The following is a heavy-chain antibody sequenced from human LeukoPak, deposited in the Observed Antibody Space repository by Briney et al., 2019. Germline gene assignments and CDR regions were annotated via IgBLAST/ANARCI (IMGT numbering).Heavy chain of an antibody. J-gene: IGHJ4*02. Sequence: GGSLRLSCAASGFTFSSYWMHWVRQAPGKGLVWVSRINSDGSSTSYADSVKGRFTISRDNAKNTLYLQMNSLRAEDTAVYYCARDPDSSGWYYFDYWGQGTLVTASS. V-gene: IGHV3-74*01. CDR2: INSDGSST. CDR3: ARDPDSSGWYYFDY. CDR1: GFTFSSYW. D-gene: IGHD6-19*01.